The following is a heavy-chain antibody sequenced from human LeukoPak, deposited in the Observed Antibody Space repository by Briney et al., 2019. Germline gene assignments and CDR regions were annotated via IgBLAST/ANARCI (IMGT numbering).Heavy chain of an antibody. V-gene: IGHV4-34*01. CDR3: ARGPPAKPGTGYYYGMDV. CDR1: GASISGYF. Sequence: SETLSLTCTVSGASISGYFWSWIRQPPGKGLEWIGEINHSGSTNYNPSLKSRVTISVDMSKNQFSLKLSSVTAADTAVYYCARGPPAKPGTGYYYGMDVWGQGTTVTVFS. J-gene: IGHJ6*02. D-gene: IGHD2-2*01. CDR2: INHSGST.